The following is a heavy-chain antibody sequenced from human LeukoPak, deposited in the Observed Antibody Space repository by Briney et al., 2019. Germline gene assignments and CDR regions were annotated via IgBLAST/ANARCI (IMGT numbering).Heavy chain of an antibody. CDR3: ARDWRYCSGGSRSYYFDH. CDR2: IYTSGST. Sequence: SETLSLTCTVSGVSISSYYWSWIRQPAGKGLEWIGRIYTSGSTNYNPSLNSRVTISVDKSKNHLSLNLSSVTVADTAVYYCARDWRYCSGGSRSYYFDHWGQGALVTVSS. J-gene: IGHJ4*02. CDR1: GVSISSYY. D-gene: IGHD2-15*01. V-gene: IGHV4-4*07.